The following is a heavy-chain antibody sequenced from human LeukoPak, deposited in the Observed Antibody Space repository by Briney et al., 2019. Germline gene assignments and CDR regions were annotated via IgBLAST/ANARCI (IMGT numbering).Heavy chain of an antibody. V-gene: IGHV1-2*06. D-gene: IGHD3-10*01. CDR1: GYTFTGYY. Sequence: ASVKVSCKASGYTFTGYYIHWVRQAPGQGLEWMGRINPNSGGTNYAQKFQGRVTMTWDTSISTAYMQLSRLTSDDTAVYYCAREPMVRDFNWFDPWGQGTLVTVSS. CDR2: INPNSGGT. CDR3: AREPMVRDFNWFDP. J-gene: IGHJ5*02.